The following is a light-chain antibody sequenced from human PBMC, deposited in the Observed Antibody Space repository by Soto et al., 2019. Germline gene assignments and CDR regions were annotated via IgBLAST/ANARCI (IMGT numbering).Light chain of an antibody. V-gene: IGKV3-11*01. CDR3: QQRSNWLT. CDR2: DAS. CDR1: QSVSSY. J-gene: IGKJ4*01. Sequence: IVLTQSPGTLSLSPGERATLSCRASQSVSSYLAWYQQKPGQAPRLLIYDASNRATGIPARFSGSGSGTDFTLTINSLEPEDFAVYYCQQRSNWLTFGGGTKVDIK.